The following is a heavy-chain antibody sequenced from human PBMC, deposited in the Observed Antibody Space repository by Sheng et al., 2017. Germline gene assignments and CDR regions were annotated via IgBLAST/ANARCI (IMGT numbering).Heavy chain of an antibody. CDR1: GFTFSSYS. J-gene: IGHJ4*02. Sequence: EVQLVESGGGLVKPGGSLRLSCAASGFTFSSYSMNWVRQAPGKGLEWVSSISSSSSYIYYADSVKGRFTISRDNAKNSLYLQMNSLRAEDTAVYYCATPYSSSWFKSPTVNDYWGQGTLVTVSS. D-gene: IGHD6-13*01. CDR3: ATPYSSSWFKSPTVNDY. V-gene: IGHV3-21*01. CDR2: ISSSSSYI.